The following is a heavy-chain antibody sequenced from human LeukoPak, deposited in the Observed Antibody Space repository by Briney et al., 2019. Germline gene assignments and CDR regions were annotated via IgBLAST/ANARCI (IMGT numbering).Heavy chain of an antibody. J-gene: IGHJ6*03. CDR3: ARDVSNGYMDV. CDR2: ITYDESNK. CDR1: GFTFSSYA. Sequence: GGSLRLSCAASGFTFSSYAMHWVRQAPGKGLEWVAVITYDESNKDYVDSVKGRFTISRDNSKNTVYLQMNSLRAEDTAVYYCARDVSNGYMDVWGKGTTVTVSS. D-gene: IGHD2-8*01. V-gene: IGHV3-30*03.